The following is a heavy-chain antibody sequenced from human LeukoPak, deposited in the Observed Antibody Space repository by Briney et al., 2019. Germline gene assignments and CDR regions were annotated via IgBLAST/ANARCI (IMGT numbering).Heavy chain of an antibody. V-gene: IGHV4-34*01. CDR3: ALGPYYYDSSGYYYAPQFDY. J-gene: IGHJ4*02. CDR2: INHSGGT. Sequence: PSETLSLTCAVYGGSFSGYYWSWIRQPPGKGLEWIGEINHSGGTNYNPSLKSRVTISVDTSKNQFSLKLSSVTAADTAVYYCALGPYYYDSSGYYYAPQFDYWGQGTLVTVSS. CDR1: GGSFSGYY. D-gene: IGHD3-22*01.